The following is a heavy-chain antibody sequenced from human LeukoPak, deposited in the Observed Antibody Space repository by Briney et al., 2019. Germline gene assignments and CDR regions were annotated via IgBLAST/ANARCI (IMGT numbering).Heavy chain of an antibody. CDR3: AKGAVAGNQKPGGY. J-gene: IGHJ4*02. CDR2: IGHTGTVM. CDR1: GFTFSIHS. V-gene: IGHV3-21*04. Sequence: GGSLRLSCAASGFTFSIHSMNWVRQAPGKGLEWVSYIGHTGTVMYHADSVKGRFTISRDNSKNTLYLQMNSLRAEDTAVYYCAKGAVAGNQKPGGYWGQGTLVTVSS. D-gene: IGHD6-19*01.